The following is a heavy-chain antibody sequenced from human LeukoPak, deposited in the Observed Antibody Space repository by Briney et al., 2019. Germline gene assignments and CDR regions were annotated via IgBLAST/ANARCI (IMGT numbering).Heavy chain of an antibody. J-gene: IGHJ4*02. CDR1: GFTFSSYW. V-gene: IGHV3-74*01. CDR2: INSDGSST. Sequence: GGSLRLSCAASGFTFSSYWMHWVRQAPGKGLVWVSRINSDGSSTSYADSVKGRFTISRDNAKNTLYLQMHSLRAEDTAEYYCVSDNYYDSSGYYFWGQGTLVTVSS. CDR3: VSDNYYDSSGYYF. D-gene: IGHD3-22*01.